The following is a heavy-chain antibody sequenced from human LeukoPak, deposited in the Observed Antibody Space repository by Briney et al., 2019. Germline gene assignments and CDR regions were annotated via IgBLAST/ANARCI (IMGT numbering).Heavy chain of an antibody. CDR2: ISHDGGND. Sequence: GKSLRLSCAASGPTFRNYAIHWVRQAPGKGLEWVTVISHDGGNDYYSDSVKGRFTISRDNSKNTLFLQMNSLRAEDTALYYCAKIARGGLAGLFDYWGQGTLVTVSS. V-gene: IGHV3-30-3*02. CDR3: AKIARGGLAGLFDY. J-gene: IGHJ4*02. D-gene: IGHD6-19*01. CDR1: GPTFRNYA.